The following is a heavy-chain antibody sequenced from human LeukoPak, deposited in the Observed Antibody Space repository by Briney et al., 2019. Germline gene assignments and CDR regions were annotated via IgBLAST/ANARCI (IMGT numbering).Heavy chain of an antibody. CDR1: GGSFSGYY. CDR3: ARGKTDIVVVPAARRYNWFDP. D-gene: IGHD2-2*01. J-gene: IGHJ5*02. CDR2: INHSGST. V-gene: IGHV4-34*01. Sequence: SETLSLTCAVYGGSFSGYYWSWIRQPPGKGLEWIGEINHSGSTNYNPSLKSRVTISVDTPKNQFSLKLSSVTAADTAVYYCARGKTDIVVVPAARRYNWFDPWGQGTLVTVSS.